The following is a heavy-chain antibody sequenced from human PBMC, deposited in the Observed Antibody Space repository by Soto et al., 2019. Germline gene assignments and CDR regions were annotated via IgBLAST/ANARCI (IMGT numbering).Heavy chain of an antibody. V-gene: IGHV3-64D*06. Sequence: EVQLVESGGGLVQPGGSLRLSCSASGFIFSESTIYWVRQVPGKGLEAISAVSTSGRCTYYADSVKDRCTISRDNSKNTLFLQMGSLRPEDTAIYYCVKQAHVLGGVAFDYWGQGTQVTVAS. CDR1: GFIFSEST. J-gene: IGHJ4*02. CDR3: VKQAHVLGGVAFDY. D-gene: IGHD3-16*01. CDR2: VSTSGRCT.